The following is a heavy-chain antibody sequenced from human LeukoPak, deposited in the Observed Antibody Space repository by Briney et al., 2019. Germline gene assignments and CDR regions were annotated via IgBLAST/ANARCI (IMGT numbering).Heavy chain of an antibody. J-gene: IGHJ4*02. D-gene: IGHD2-15*01. CDR1: GFTFSSYA. V-gene: IGHV3-23*01. Sequence: PGGSLRLSCAASGFTFSSYAMSWVRQAPGKGLEWVSAISGSGGSTYYADSVKGRFTISRDNSKNTLYLQMNSLRAEDTAVYYCARVIVVVVAAIGYFDYWGQGTLVTVSS. CDR3: ARVIVVVVAAIGYFDY. CDR2: ISGSGGST.